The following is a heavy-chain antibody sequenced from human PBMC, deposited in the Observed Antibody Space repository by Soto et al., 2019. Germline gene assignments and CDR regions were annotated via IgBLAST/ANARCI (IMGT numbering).Heavy chain of an antibody. CDR3: ASEYSIGY. D-gene: IGHD6-25*01. V-gene: IGHV3-30-3*01. CDR2: ISYDGSNK. CDR1: GFTFRSHA. J-gene: IGHJ4*02. Sequence: QVQLVESGGGVVQPGRSLRLSCAASGFTFRSHAMHWVRQAPGKGLEWVVVISYDGSNKYYADSVKGRFTISRDNSKNTLYLQMNSLRAEDTAVYYCASEYSIGYWGQGTLVTVSP.